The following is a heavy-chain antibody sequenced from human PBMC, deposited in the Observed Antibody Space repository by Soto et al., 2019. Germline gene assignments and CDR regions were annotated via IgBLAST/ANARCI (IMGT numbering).Heavy chain of an antibody. J-gene: IGHJ6*02. V-gene: IGHV3-7*01. CDR1: GFTFSSYW. Sequence: PGGSLRLSCAASGFTFSSYWMSWVRQAPGKGLEWVANIKQDGSEKYYVDSVKGRFTISRDNAKNSLYLQMNSLRAEDTAVYYCARDRRIKLWPSEYYYYGMDVWGQGTTVTVSS. CDR3: ARDRRIKLWPSEYYYYGMDV. D-gene: IGHD5-18*01. CDR2: IKQDGSEK.